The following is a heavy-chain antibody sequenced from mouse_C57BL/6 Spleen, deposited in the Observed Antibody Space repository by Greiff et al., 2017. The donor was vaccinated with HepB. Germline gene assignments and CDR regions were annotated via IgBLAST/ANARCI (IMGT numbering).Heavy chain of an antibody. V-gene: IGHV5-17*01. CDR1: GFTFSDYG. J-gene: IGHJ4*01. D-gene: IGHD2-3*01. Sequence: EVKLEESGGGLVKPGGSLKLSCAASGFTFSDYGMHWVRQAPEKGLEWVAYISSGSSTIYYADTVKGRFTISRDNAKNTLFLQMTSLRSEDTAMYYCARDDGYPYYAMDYWGQGTSVTVSS. CDR2: ISSGSSTI. CDR3: ARDDGYPYYAMDY.